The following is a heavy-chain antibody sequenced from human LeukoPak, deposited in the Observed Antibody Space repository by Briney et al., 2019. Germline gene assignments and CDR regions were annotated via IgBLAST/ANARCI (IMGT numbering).Heavy chain of an antibody. V-gene: IGHV3-13*01. Sequence: PGGSLRLSCAASGFTFSSYDMHWVRQATGKGLEWVPAIGTAGDTYYPGSVKGRFTISRENAKNSLYLQMNSLRAEDTAVYYCARSPSGSYRRRAFDIWGQGTMVTVSS. CDR3: ARSPSGSYRRRAFDI. J-gene: IGHJ3*02. CDR1: GFTFSSYD. CDR2: IGTAGDT. D-gene: IGHD1-26*01.